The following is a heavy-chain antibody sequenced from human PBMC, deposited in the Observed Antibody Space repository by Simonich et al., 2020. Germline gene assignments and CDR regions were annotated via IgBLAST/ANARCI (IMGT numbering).Heavy chain of an antibody. CDR2: INHSGNT. J-gene: IGHJ3*02. V-gene: IGHV4-34*01. CDR1: GGSFSGYY. Sequence: QVQLQQWGAGLLKPSETLSLTCAVYGGSFSGYYWSWIRQPPGKGLEWNGEINHSGNTNYNPSLKSRVTISVDTSKNQFSLKLSSVTAADTAVYYCARPLGIIWAFDIWGQGTMVTVSS. CDR3: ARPLGIIWAFDI. D-gene: IGHD3-16*01.